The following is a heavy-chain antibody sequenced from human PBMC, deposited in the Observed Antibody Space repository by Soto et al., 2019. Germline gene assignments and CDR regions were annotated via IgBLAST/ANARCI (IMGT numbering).Heavy chain of an antibody. CDR3: ARDQGAYAWGSYRSVGPEY. V-gene: IGHV3-7*01. CDR2: IKQYGGEK. J-gene: IGHJ4*02. CDR1: GFTFDSFW. D-gene: IGHD3-16*02. Sequence: GGSLRLSCAASGFTFDSFWMSWVRQAPGKGLEWVANIKQYGGEKYYVDSVKGRFTVSRDNAKNLLYLQMNNLRTEDTAVYYCARDQGAYAWGSYRSVGPEYWGQGTLVTVSS.